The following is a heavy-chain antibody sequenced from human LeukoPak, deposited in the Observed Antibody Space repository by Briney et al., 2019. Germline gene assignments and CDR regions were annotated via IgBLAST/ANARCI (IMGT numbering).Heavy chain of an antibody. D-gene: IGHD5-12*01. Sequence: GGSLRLSCTASGFIFSGSWMAWIRQAPGKGLEWVSYISDSGAMYYADSVRGRFTISRENAQNSLFLQMNSLRAEDTAVYYCARDGGYRGYDADCWGQGTLVTVSS. J-gene: IGHJ4*02. CDR2: ISDSGAM. V-gene: IGHV3-48*01. CDR1: GFIFSGSW. CDR3: ARDGGYRGYDADC.